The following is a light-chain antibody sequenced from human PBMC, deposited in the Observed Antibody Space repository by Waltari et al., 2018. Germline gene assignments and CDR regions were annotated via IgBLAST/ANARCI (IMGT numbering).Light chain of an antibody. CDR1: RDISSY. V-gene: IGKV1-33*01. CDR3: QQYGSLPST. J-gene: IGKJ4*01. Sequence: DIQMTQSPSSLSATVGDRLTITCQASRDISSYLNWYQHKPGRAPKLLIYGASNLETGGPSRVSGSGSGTDFVFTINNLHPEDFATYYCQQYGSLPSTFGGGTTVEIQ. CDR2: GAS.